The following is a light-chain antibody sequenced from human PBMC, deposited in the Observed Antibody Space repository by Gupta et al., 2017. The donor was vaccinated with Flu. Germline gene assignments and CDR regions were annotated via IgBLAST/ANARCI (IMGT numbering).Light chain of an antibody. Sequence: QSASTQPRSVSGSPGQSVTISCTGTINDVGASNRVSWYEQRPGKAPKLILYDVTERPSGVPDRFSGSKSGYTASLTISGLQADDEADYYCSSHAGRVTWVFGTGTTVTVL. CDR3: SSHAGRVTWV. CDR1: INDVGASNR. CDR2: DVT. J-gene: IGLJ1*01. V-gene: IGLV2-11*01.